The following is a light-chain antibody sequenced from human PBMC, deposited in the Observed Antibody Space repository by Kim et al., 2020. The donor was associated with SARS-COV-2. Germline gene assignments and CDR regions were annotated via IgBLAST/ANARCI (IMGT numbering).Light chain of an antibody. J-gene: IGKJ1*01. Sequence: SASVGDRVTITCRASRSTSESLAWYQHKPGKAPNLLIYKASRLERGVPSRFSGSGSGTEFTLTISSLQPDDFAVYFCQQYDNYWTFGQGTKVDIK. CDR2: KAS. CDR3: QQYDNYWT. V-gene: IGKV1-5*03. CDR1: RSTSES.